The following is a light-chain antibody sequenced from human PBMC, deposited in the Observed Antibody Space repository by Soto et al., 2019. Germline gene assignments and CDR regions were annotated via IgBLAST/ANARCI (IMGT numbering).Light chain of an antibody. CDR2: KAS. Sequence: DIQMTQSPSTLSGSVGDRVTITCRASQTFSSWLAWYQQKPGKAPKLLIYKASTLKSGVPSRFSGSVSGTDFSVTISSLLPDDFATYYCQHYNSYSEAFGQWTKVEL. CDR1: QTFSSW. V-gene: IGKV1-5*03. CDR3: QHYNSYSEA. J-gene: IGKJ1*01.